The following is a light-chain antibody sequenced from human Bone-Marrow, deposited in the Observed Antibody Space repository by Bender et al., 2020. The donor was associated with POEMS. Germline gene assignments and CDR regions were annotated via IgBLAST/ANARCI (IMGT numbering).Light chain of an antibody. V-gene: IGLV1-40*01. J-gene: IGLJ3*02. CDR1: SSNIGAHA. CDR2: GNN. CDR3: QSYDTSLAGV. Sequence: QSVLTQPPSASGTPGQRVTISCSGGSSNIGAHAVNWYQHLPGTAPKLLIYGNNVRPSGVPDRFSGSKSGTSASLAISGLRAEDEADYYCQSYDTSLAGVFGGGTRLTVL.